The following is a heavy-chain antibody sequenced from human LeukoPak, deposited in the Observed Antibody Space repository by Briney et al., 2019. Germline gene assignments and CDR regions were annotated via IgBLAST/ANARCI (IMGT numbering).Heavy chain of an antibody. CDR3: ARYGAPTRNLAWYGQ. Sequence: GESLKISCKGSGYGFRGYWIAWLRQMPGKGLEWMGIIFPDNSDTKYSPSCQGQVTISVDKSISTAYLQWNSLKASDSAMYYCARYGAPTRNLAWYGQWGQGTLVTVSS. J-gene: IGHJ5*02. CDR2: IFPDNSDT. V-gene: IGHV5-51*01. D-gene: IGHD3-10*01. CDR1: GYGFRGYW.